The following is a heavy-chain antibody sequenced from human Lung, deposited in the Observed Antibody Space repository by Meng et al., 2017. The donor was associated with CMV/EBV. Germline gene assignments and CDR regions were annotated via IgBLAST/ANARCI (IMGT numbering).Heavy chain of an antibody. CDR1: GFTFSDYY. J-gene: IGHJ1*01. V-gene: IGHV3-11*01. CDR2: ISSSGSTI. CDR3: ASGRRGSSGYPVAYFQH. D-gene: IGHD3-22*01. Sequence: SLKISCAASGFTFSDYYMSWIRQAPGKGLEWVSYISSSGSTIYYADSVKGRFTISRDNAKNSLILQMNRLRAEDTAVYYCASGRRGSSGYPVAYFQHWGQGTLVTVSS.